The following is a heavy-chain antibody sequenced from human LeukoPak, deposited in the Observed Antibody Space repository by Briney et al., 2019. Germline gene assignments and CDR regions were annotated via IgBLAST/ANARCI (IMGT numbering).Heavy chain of an antibody. CDR2: INWNGGST. CDR1: GFTFDDYG. CDR3: ARDSRYYYDSSGYSGFDY. V-gene: IGHV3-20*04. D-gene: IGHD3-22*01. Sequence: GGSLRLSCAASGFTFDDYGMSWVRQAPGKGLEWVSGINWNGGSTGYADSVKGRFTISRDNAKNSLYLQMNSLRAEDTALYYCARDSRYYYDSSGYSGFDYWGQGTLVTVSS. J-gene: IGHJ4*02.